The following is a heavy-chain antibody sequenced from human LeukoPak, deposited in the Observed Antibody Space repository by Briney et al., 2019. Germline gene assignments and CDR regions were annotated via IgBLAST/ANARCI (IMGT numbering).Heavy chain of an antibody. CDR3: ARDGALTGYPAGGDY. CDR1: GYTFTGYY. V-gene: IGHV1-2*04. Sequence: ASVKVSCKASGYTFTGYYMHWVRQAPGQGLEWMGWINPNSGGTNYAQKFQGWVTMTRDTSISTAYMELSRLRSDDTVVYYCARDGALTGYPAGGDYWGQGTLVTVSS. CDR2: INPNSGGT. D-gene: IGHD3-9*01. J-gene: IGHJ4*02.